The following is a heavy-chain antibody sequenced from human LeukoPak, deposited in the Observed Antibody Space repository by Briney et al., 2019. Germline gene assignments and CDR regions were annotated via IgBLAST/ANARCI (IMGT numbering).Heavy chain of an antibody. J-gene: IGHJ6*03. Sequence: PGGSLRLSCAASGFTFSSYAMSWVRQAPGKGLEWVSAITGSGGSTYYADSVKGRSTISRDNSKNTLYLQMNSLRAEDTAVYYCARVPSSSWYGGGNYYYYYMDVWGKGTTVTISS. CDR3: ARVPSSSWYGGGNYYYYYMDV. CDR1: GFTFSSYA. D-gene: IGHD6-13*01. V-gene: IGHV3-23*01. CDR2: ITGSGGST.